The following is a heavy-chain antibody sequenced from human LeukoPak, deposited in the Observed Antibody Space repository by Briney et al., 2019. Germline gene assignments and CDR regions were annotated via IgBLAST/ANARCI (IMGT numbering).Heavy chain of an antibody. CDR1: GFTFSSYG. CDR3: AKRGGRALYFDY. Sequence: PGGSLRLSCAASGFTFSSYGMSWVRQAPGKGLEWVSAISGSGGSTYYADSVKGRFTISRDNSKNTLYLQMNSLRAEDTAVYYCAKRGGRALYFDYWGQGTLVIVSS. J-gene: IGHJ4*02. CDR2: ISGSGGST. V-gene: IGHV3-23*01. D-gene: IGHD3-16*01.